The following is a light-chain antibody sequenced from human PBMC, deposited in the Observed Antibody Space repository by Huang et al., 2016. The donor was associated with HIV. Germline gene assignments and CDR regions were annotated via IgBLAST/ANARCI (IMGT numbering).Light chain of an antibody. Sequence: EIVMTQSPATLYVSPGQRVTLSCRANRSVSTNLAWYQQGHGPAPRLLIYGSSTRAPGIPARFSGSGSGTDFSLTISSLQSEDFALYYCHQHNNWLLSFGGGTRV. CDR1: RSVSTN. V-gene: IGKV3-15*01. J-gene: IGKJ4*01. CDR3: HQHNNWLLS. CDR2: GSS.